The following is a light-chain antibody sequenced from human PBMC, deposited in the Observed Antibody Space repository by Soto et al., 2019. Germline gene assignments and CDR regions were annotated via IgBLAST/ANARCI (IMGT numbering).Light chain of an antibody. CDR2: GAF. CDR1: QSISSN. J-gene: IGKJ5*01. V-gene: IGKV3D-15*01. Sequence: EMVMTQSPATLSVSPGERATLSCRASQSISSNLAWYQQKPGQPPRLLIYGAFNRAAGIPARFSGSGSGTDFTLTISSLEPEDSAVYYCQQRNIWPPVTFGQGTRLEI. CDR3: QQRNIWPPVT.